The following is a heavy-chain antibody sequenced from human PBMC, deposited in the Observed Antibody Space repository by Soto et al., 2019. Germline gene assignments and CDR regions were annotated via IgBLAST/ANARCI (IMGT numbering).Heavy chain of an antibody. J-gene: IGHJ5*02. V-gene: IGHV4-34*01. CDR3: AGGNRVGITMVRGVIWWFDP. CDR1: GGSFSGYY. D-gene: IGHD3-10*01. Sequence: SETLSLTCAVYGGSFSGYYWSWIRQPPGKGLEWIGEINHSGSTNYNPSLKSRVTISVDTSRNQFSLKLSSVTAADTAVYYCAGGNRVGITMVRGVIWWFDPWGQGTLVTVSS. CDR2: INHSGST.